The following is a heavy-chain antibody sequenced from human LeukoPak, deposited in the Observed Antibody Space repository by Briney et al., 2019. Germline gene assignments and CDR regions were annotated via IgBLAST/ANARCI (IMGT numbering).Heavy chain of an antibody. CDR2: INAGNGNT. V-gene: IGHV1-3*01. CDR1: GYTFTSYA. Sequence: GESLKISCKASGYTFTSYAMHWVRQAPGQRLEWMGWINAGNGNTKYSQKFQGRVTITRDTSASTAYMELSSLRSEDTAVYYCARSRYLAAGLFDYWGQGTLVTVSS. CDR3: ARSRYLAAGLFDY. J-gene: IGHJ4*02. D-gene: IGHD2-15*01.